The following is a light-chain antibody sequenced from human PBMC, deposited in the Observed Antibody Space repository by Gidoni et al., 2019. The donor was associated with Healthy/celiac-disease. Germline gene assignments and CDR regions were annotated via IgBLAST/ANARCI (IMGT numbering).Light chain of an antibody. J-gene: IGKJ4*01. CDR1: QGISSA. V-gene: IGKV1-13*02. Sequence: AIQLTQSPSSLSASVGDRVTITCRASQGISSALALYQQKPGNAPNLLISDPASLESGVPSRYSGSGTGTDFTLTISSLQPEDFATYFCQHFNSYPPSLTFGGGTKVEIK. CDR2: DPA. CDR3: QHFNSYPPSLT.